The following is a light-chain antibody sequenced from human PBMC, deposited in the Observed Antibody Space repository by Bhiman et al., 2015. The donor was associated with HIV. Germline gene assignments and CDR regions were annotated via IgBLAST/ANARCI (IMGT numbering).Light chain of an antibody. J-gene: IGLJ1*01. CDR2: DVS. Sequence: QSALTQPASVSGSPGQSITISCTGTSSDVGGYDYVSWYQQHPGKAPRLIIYDVSQRPSGISNRFSGSKSGNTASLTISGLQAEDEADYYCSSLTSSLSYVFGIGTNVTVL. CDR3: SSLTSSLSYV. V-gene: IGLV2-14*03. CDR1: SSDVGGYDY.